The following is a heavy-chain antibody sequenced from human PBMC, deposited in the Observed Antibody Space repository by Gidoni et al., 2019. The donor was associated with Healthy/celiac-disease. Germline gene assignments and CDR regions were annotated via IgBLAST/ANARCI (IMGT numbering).Heavy chain of an antibody. Sequence: QVQLVQSGAGVKKPGASVKVSCTASGYTFTGYYMHWVRQAPGQGLEWMGWINPNSGGTNYAQKFQGRVTMTRDTSISTAYMELSRLRSDDTAVYYCARMNSGYETDAFDIWGQGTMVTVSS. D-gene: IGHD5-12*01. CDR3: ARMNSGYETDAFDI. CDR2: INPNSGGT. V-gene: IGHV1-2*02. CDR1: GYTFTGYY. J-gene: IGHJ3*02.